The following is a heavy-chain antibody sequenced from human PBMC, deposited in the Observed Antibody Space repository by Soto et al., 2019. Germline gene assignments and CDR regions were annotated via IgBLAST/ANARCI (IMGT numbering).Heavy chain of an antibody. J-gene: IGHJ4*02. D-gene: IGHD2-8*02. Sequence: PSETLSLTCAVSGGSISSSSYYWGWIRQPPGKGLEWIGSIYYSGSTYYNPSLKSRVTISVDTSKNQFSLKLSSVTAADTAVYYCARDKITGRFDYWGQGTLVTVSS. CDR2: IYYSGST. CDR1: GGSISSSSYY. CDR3: ARDKITGRFDY. V-gene: IGHV4-39*02.